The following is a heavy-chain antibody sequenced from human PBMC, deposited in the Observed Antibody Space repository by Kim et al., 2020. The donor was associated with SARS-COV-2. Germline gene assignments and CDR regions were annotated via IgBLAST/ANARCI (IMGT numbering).Heavy chain of an antibody. V-gene: IGHV1-18*04. Sequence: ASVKVSCKASGYTFTSYGISWVRQAPGQGLEWMGWISAYNGNTNYAQKLQGRVTMTTDTSTSTAYMELRSLRSDDTAVYYCARDRFNYDILTGVDTPFFDYWGQGTLVTVSS. CDR2: ISAYNGNT. J-gene: IGHJ4*02. CDR1: GYTFTSYG. D-gene: IGHD3-9*01. CDR3: ARDRFNYDILTGVDTPFFDY.